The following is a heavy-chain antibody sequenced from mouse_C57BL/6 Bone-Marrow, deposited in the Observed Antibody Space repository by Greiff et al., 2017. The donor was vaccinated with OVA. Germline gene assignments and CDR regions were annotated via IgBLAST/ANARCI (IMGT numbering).Heavy chain of an antibody. Sequence: VQLQQPGAELVKPGASVKMSCKASGYTFTSYWITWVKQRPGQGLEWIGDIYPGSGSTNYNEKFKSKATLTVDTSSSTAYMQLSSLTSEDSAVYYCARGITTVVATPYFDYWGQGTTRTVSS. V-gene: IGHV1-55*01. CDR1: GYTFTSYW. CDR2: IYPGSGST. D-gene: IGHD1-1*01. J-gene: IGHJ2*01. CDR3: ARGITTVVATPYFDY.